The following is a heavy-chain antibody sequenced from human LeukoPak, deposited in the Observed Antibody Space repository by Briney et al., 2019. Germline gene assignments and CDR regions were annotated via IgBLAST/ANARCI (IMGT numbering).Heavy chain of an antibody. CDR3: ARNRGADY. CDR1: GFTLSNYW. Sequence: QPGGSLRLSCAASGFTLSNYWMSWVRQAPGKGLEWVANIKQDGSEKYYADSVKGRFTISRDSAKNSLNLQMNSLRAEDTAVYYCARNRGADYWAREHWSPSPQ. J-gene: IGHJ4*02. D-gene: IGHD3-10*01. CDR2: IKQDGSEK. V-gene: IGHV3-7*01.